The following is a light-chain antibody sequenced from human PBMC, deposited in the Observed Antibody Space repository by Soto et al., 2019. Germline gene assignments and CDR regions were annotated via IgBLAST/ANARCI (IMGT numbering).Light chain of an antibody. J-gene: IGKJ1*01. CDR3: QQSYSYSTPPT. V-gene: IGKV1-39*01. Sequence: DIPMTQSPSSLSASVGDRVIITCRASQSIGSYLNWYQQRTGKAPKLLIYAASSLQSGVPSTFSGRGSGTDFTLTISSLQPEDFATYSCQQSYSYSTPPTFGQGTKVEIK. CDR1: QSIGSY. CDR2: AAS.